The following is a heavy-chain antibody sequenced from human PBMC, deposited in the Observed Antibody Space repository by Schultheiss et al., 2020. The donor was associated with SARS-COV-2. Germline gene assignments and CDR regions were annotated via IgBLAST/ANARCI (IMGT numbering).Heavy chain of an antibody. CDR1: GGSFSGSY. V-gene: IGHV4-34*01. D-gene: IGHD3-3*01. J-gene: IGHJ6*02. CDR3: ARANVVLRFLELYGSGYYYGMDV. CDR2: INHSGST. Sequence: SQTLSLTCAVYGGSFSGSYWSWIRQPLGKGLEWIGEINHSGSTNYDPSLKSRLTISVDTSKNQFSLKLSSVTAADTAVYYCARANVVLRFLELYGSGYYYGMDVWGQGNTVTGSS.